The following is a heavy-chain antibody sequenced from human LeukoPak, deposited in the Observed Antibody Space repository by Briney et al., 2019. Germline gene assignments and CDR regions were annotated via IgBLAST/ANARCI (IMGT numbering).Heavy chain of an antibody. CDR2: IKQDGSEK. J-gene: IGHJ3*02. V-gene: IGHV3-7*01. Sequence: GGSLGLSCAASGFTFSSYWMSWVRQAPGKGLEWVANIKQDGSEKYYVDSVKGRFTISRDNAKNSLYLQMHTLRAEDTAVYYCAGDGVGALPGDAFDIWSQGTLVTVS. CDR1: GFTFSSYW. CDR3: AGDGVGALPGDAFDI. D-gene: IGHD6-6*01.